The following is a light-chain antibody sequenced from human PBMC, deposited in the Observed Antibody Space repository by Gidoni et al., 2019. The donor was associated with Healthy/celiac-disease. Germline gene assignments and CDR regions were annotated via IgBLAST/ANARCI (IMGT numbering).Light chain of an antibody. CDR3: QQYGSSPSIT. J-gene: IGKJ5*01. CDR1: QRVSSSY. CDR2: DAS. Sequence: EIVLTQSPATLSLSPGERATLSCGASQRVSSSYLAWYQQKPGLAPRLLTYDASSRATGSPDRFSGSGSGTDFTLTISRLEPEDFAVYYCQQYGSSPSITFGQGTRLEIK. V-gene: IGKV3D-20*01.